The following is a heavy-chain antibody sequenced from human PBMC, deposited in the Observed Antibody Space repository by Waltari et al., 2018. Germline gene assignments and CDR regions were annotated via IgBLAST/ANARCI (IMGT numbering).Heavy chain of an antibody. D-gene: IGHD3-3*01. Sequence: QVQVVESGGGVVQPGRSRRLSCAASGFIFTQYGTHWVRQAPGKGLESVAVISYDGRHRFYSDSVKGRFTISRDNSRNTVSLQMDSLTVEDTALYYCAKGGDLEWLFIDHWGQGTFVTVS. J-gene: IGHJ4*02. CDR1: GFIFTQYG. CDR3: AKGGDLEWLFIDH. V-gene: IGHV3-30*18. CDR2: ISYDGRHR.